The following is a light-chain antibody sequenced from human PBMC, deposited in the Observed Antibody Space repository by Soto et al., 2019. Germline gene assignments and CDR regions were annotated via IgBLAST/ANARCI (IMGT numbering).Light chain of an antibody. CDR2: GNS. V-gene: IGLV1-40*01. J-gene: IGLJ3*02. CDR3: QSYDSSLSGSRV. CDR1: SSNIGAGYD. Sequence: QAVVTQPPSVSGAPGQRVTISCTGSSSNIGAGYDVHWYQQLPGTAPNLLIYGNSNRPSGVPDRFSGSKSGTSASLAITGLRAEDEADYYCQSYDSSLSGSRVFGGGTKLTVL.